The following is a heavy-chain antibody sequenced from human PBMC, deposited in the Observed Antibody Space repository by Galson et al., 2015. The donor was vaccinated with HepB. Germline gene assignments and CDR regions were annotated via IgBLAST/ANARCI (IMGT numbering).Heavy chain of an antibody. Sequence: SLRLSCAASGFTFSSYAMSWVRQAPGKGLEWVSGISWNSGSIGYADSVKGRFTISRDNAKNSLYLQMNSLRAEDTALYYCAKDGRGYWGQGTLVTVPS. CDR3: AKDGRGY. D-gene: IGHD2-15*01. CDR1: GFTFSSYA. V-gene: IGHV3-9*01. J-gene: IGHJ4*02. CDR2: ISWNSGSI.